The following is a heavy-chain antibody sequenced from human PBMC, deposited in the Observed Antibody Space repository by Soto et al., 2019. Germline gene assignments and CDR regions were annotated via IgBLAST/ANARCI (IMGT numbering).Heavy chain of an antibody. Sequence: GGSLRLSCAASGFTFSSYGMHWVRQAPGKGLEWVAVISYDGSNKYYADSVKGRFTISRDNSKNTLYLQMNSLRAEDTAVYYCAKEGTYSGYDRARSSDEYWGQGTLVTVSS. J-gene: IGHJ4*02. CDR1: GFTFSSYG. D-gene: IGHD5-12*01. V-gene: IGHV3-30*18. CDR2: ISYDGSNK. CDR3: AKEGTYSGYDRARSSDEY.